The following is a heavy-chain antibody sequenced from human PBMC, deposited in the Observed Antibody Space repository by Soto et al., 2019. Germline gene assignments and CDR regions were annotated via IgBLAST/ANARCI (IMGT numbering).Heavy chain of an antibody. CDR2: ISSTTNYI. V-gene: IGHV3-21*06. Sequence: EVQLVESGGCLVKPGGSLRLSCAASGFTFTRYSMNWVRQAPGKGLEWVSSISSTTNYIYYGDSMKGRFTISRDNAKNSLYLEMNSLRAEDTAVYYCARESEDLTSNFDYWGQGTLVTVSS. CDR1: GFTFTRYS. J-gene: IGHJ4*02. CDR3: ARESEDLTSNFDY.